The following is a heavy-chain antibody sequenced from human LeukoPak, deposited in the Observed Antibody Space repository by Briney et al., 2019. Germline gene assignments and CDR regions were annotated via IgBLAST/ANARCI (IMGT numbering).Heavy chain of an antibody. V-gene: IGHV3-21*01. CDR3: ARDISGAAADY. D-gene: IGHD2-15*01. J-gene: IGHJ4*02. CDR2: ISSSSSYI. CDR1: AFTFSSYI. Sequence: GGSLRLSCAASAFTFSSYIMNWVRQAPGKGLEWISSISSSSSYIYYADSVKGRFTISRDNAKNSLYLQMNSLRAEDTAVYYCARDISGAAADYWGQGTLVTVSS.